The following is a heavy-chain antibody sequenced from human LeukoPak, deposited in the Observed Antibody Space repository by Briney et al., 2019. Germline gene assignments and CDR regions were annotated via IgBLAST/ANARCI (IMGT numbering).Heavy chain of an antibody. V-gene: IGHV3-74*01. Sequence: GGSLRLSCVASGFTFSSYWMHWVRQAPGKGLVWVSRIKIDGSGTGYADSVKGRFTISRDNAKNTLYLQMSSLRADDTAVYYCARDSTVSDFDYWGQGTLVTVSS. CDR1: GFTFSSYW. J-gene: IGHJ4*02. CDR2: IKIDGSGT. D-gene: IGHD4-17*01. CDR3: ARDSTVSDFDY.